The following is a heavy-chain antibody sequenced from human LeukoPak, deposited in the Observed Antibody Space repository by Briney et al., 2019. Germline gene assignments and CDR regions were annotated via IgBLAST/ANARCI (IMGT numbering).Heavy chain of an antibody. CDR2: IGIDSGNT. D-gene: IGHD1-1*01. V-gene: IGHV3-48*01. J-gene: IGHJ4*02. CDR3: ARDHNYAFDN. Sequence: GGSLRLSCTASGLPFIEYSMNWVRQAPGKGLEWVSYIGIDSGNTKYADSVRGRFTISADKAKNSLYLQMNSLRVEATAVYYCARDHNYAFDNWGQGTLVSVAS. CDR1: GLPFIEYS.